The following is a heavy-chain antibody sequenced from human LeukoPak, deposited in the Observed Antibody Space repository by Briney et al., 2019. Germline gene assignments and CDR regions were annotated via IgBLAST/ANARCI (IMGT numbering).Heavy chain of an antibody. CDR3: VRDNGGEFL. CDR1: GFTVSSDY. J-gene: IGHJ4*02. CDR2: IYAGGII. D-gene: IGHD7-27*01. Sequence: QPGGSLRLSCAASGFTVSSDYMSWVRRAPGKGLEWVSLIYAGGIIKYADSVRGRFTTSRDNAKNTLYLQMNSLTAEDTAVYYCVRDNGGEFLWGQGTLVTVSS. V-gene: IGHV3-53*01.